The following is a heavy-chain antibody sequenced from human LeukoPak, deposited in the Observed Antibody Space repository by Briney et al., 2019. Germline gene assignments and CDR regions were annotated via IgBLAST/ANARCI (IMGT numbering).Heavy chain of an antibody. CDR2: ISSSSSYI. D-gene: IGHD3-16*01. CDR3: AKDKRRNYYYGMDV. CDR1: GFTFSSYS. V-gene: IGHV3-21*04. J-gene: IGHJ6*02. Sequence: GGSLRLSCAASGFTFSSYSMNWVRQAPGKGLEWVSSISSSSSYIYYADSVKGRFTISRDNAKNSLYLQMNSLRAEDTALYYCAKDKRRNYYYGMDVWGQGATVTVSS.